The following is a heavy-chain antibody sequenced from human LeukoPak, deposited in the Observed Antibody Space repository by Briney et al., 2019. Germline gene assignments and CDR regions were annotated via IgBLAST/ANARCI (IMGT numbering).Heavy chain of an antibody. Sequence: SETLSLTCTVSGGSISSGGYYWSWIRQHPGKGLEWIGYIYYSGSTYYNPSLKSRVTISVDTSKNQFSLKLSSVTAADTAVCYCARWVVTAYYFDYWGQGTLVTVSS. CDR1: GGSISSGGYY. V-gene: IGHV4-31*03. CDR2: IYYSGST. CDR3: ARWVVTAYYFDY. D-gene: IGHD2-21*02. J-gene: IGHJ4*02.